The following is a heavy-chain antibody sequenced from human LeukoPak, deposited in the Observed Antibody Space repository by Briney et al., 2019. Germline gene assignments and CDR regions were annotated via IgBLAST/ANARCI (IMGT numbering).Heavy chain of an antibody. J-gene: IGHJ4*02. D-gene: IGHD5-18*01. V-gene: IGHV4-59*01. CDR3: ARGHSYGYTDYFDY. Sequence: SETLSLTCTVSGGSISSYYWSWIRQPPGKGLEWIGYIYYSGSTNYNPSLKSRVTISVDTFKNQFSLKLSSVTAADTAVYYCARGHSYGYTDYFDYWGQGTLVTVSS. CDR2: IYYSGST. CDR1: GGSISSYY.